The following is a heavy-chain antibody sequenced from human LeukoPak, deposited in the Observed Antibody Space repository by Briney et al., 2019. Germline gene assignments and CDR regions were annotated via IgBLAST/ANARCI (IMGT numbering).Heavy chain of an antibody. CDR2: IWHDGSHK. CDR3: VRGWGSNVYASAFDV. D-gene: IGHD3-16*01. V-gene: IGHV3-33*01. Sequence: GGSLRLSCAASGFTFSTYGMYWVRQAPGKGLEWVTVIWHDGSHKDYADSVKGRFTISRDNSKNTLYLQMNDLRAEDTAVYFCVRGWGSNVYASAFDVWGQGTMVTVSS. J-gene: IGHJ3*01. CDR1: GFTFSTYG.